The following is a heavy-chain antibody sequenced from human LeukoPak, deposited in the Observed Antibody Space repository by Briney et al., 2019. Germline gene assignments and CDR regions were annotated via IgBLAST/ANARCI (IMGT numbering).Heavy chain of an antibody. D-gene: IGHD3-10*01. Sequence: QAGGSLRLSCAASGFTFSSYAMSWVRQAPGKGLEWVSGISGSGGRTNYADSVKGRFTISRDNSKNTLYLQMNSLRAEDTAVYYCAKRVPSRGSDIRGQGTMVTVSS. CDR2: ISGSGGRT. V-gene: IGHV3-23*01. J-gene: IGHJ3*02. CDR1: GFTFSSYA. CDR3: AKRVPSRGSDI.